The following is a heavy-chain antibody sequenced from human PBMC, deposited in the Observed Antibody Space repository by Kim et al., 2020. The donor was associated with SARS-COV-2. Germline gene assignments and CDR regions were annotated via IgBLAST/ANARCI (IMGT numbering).Heavy chain of an antibody. Sequence: EASLKGRFTISRDTSNNMVCLNMNSLRAEDMSVYYCARDPGYGDPRDYWGQGTLVTVSS. V-gene: IGHV3-30*07. CDR3: ARDPGYGDPRDY. J-gene: IGHJ4*02. D-gene: IGHD4-17*01.